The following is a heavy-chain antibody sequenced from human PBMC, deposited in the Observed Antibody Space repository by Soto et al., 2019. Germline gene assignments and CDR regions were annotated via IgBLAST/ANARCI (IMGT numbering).Heavy chain of an antibody. CDR2: INHSGST. D-gene: IGHD2-2*01. CDR1: GGSFSGYY. J-gene: IGHJ6*03. CDR3: ARGPKISTSFYYYYYMDV. V-gene: IGHV4-34*01. Sequence: PSETLSLTCAVYGGSFSGYYWSWIRQPPGKGLEWIGEINHSGSTNYNPSLKSRVTISVDTSKNQFSLKLSSVTAADTAVYYCARGPKISTSFYYYYYMDVWGKGTTVTVSS.